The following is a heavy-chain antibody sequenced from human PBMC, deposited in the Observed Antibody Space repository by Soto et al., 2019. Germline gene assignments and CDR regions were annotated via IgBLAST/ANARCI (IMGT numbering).Heavy chain of an antibody. CDR2: ISTYNGDT. J-gene: IGHJ4*02. CDR3: SRGPTDYYDTSGDYSLDY. D-gene: IGHD3-22*01. V-gene: IGHV1-18*01. CDR1: GYTFITYG. Sequence: QVQLVQSGAEVKEPGASVKVSCKASGYTFITYGMSWVRQAPGQGLDWMGWISTYNGDTKYADRLQGRVTMTTDTTTVTAYMGLRSLRSDDPAVYYCSRGPTDYYDTSGDYSLDYWGQGTLFTVSS.